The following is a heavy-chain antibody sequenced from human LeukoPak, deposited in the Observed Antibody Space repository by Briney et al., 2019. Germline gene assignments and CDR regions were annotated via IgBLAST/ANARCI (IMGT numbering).Heavy chain of an antibody. D-gene: IGHD6-19*01. J-gene: IGHJ4*02. Sequence: PGGSLSLSCAASGFTFTSYEMNWVRQAPGQGLEWVSKISSSGSAIYYAHSVKGRFTISRDNGKSTVYLEMNSLRAEDTAVYYCARGGSLGYWGQGTLVTVSS. CDR2: ISSSGSAI. CDR3: ARGGSLGY. V-gene: IGHV3-48*03. CDR1: GFTFTSYE.